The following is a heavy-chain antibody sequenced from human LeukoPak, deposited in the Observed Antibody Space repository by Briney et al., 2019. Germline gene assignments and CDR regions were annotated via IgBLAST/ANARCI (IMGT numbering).Heavy chain of an antibody. CDR2: INHVGST. V-gene: IGHV4-34*01. J-gene: IGHJ4*02. CDR3: ARRGSEGDRCFDA. Sequence: SETLSLTCAVLSGSFNNYYWSWIRQPPGKGLEWLGEINHVGSTTYNSSLKSRVIISVDTSRIQFSLNLNSVTAADTAVYYCARRGSEGDRCFDAWGQGILVTVSS. CDR1: SGSFNNYY. D-gene: IGHD2-21*02.